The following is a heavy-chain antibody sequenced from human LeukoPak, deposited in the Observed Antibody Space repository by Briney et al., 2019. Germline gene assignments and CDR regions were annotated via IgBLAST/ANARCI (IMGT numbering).Heavy chain of an antibody. CDR2: LYYNGDT. CDR3: ATSPKGYCSSTSCPNDAFDI. V-gene: IGHV4-39*01. J-gene: IGHJ3*02. D-gene: IGHD2-2*01. CDR1: GGSLSSSGYF. Sequence: SETLSLTCTVSGGSLSSSGYFWGWIHQPPGKGLEWIGSLYYNGDTYYNPSLKSRVTISVDTSKNQFSLKVSSVTAADTAVFYCATSPKGYCSSTSCPNDAFDIWGQGTMVTVSS.